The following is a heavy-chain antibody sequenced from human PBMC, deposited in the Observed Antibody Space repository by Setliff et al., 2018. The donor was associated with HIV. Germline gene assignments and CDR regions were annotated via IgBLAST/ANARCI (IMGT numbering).Heavy chain of an antibody. CDR2: FYHGGGT. J-gene: IGHJ4*02. D-gene: IGHD3-22*01. CDR3: ARDLPDSSGYQFDY. CDR1: GYILSRGYH. V-gene: IGHV4-38-2*02. Sequence: LSLTCAVSGYILSRGYHWGWIRQPPGKGLEWIGSFYHGGGTYYKSSLKSRVTISVDTSKNQFSLKLNSVTAADTAVYYCARDLPDSSGYQFDYWGQGTLVTVSS.